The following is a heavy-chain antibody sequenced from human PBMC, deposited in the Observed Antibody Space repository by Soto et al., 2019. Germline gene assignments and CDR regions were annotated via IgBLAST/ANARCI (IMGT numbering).Heavy chain of an antibody. CDR3: AREVIAPADSDAFDI. D-gene: IGHD6-13*01. Sequence: QVQLQESGPGVVEPSQTLSLTCTISGGSISSGNHYWSWIRQHPGKGLEWIGYIHYTGSTYYNPSLESRVTISIDTSNNQFSLNLNSVTVADTAVFYCAREVIAPADSDAFDIWGQGTMVTVSS. CDR2: IHYTGST. J-gene: IGHJ3*02. CDR1: GGSISSGNHY. V-gene: IGHV4-31*03.